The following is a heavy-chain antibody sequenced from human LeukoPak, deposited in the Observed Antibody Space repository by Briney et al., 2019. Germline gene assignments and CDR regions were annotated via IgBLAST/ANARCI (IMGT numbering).Heavy chain of an antibody. CDR2: ISSSSSYL. J-gene: IGHJ3*02. Sequence: PGGSLRLSCAASGFTLSNYNMNWVRQAPGKGLEWVSSISSSSSYLFFADSVKGRFTISRDNTKNSLYLQMNSLRAEDTAVYYCATDYDFWTDYYRRAFDIWGQGTMVTVSS. V-gene: IGHV3-21*01. CDR3: ATDYDFWTDYYRRAFDI. D-gene: IGHD3-3*01. CDR1: GFTLSNYN.